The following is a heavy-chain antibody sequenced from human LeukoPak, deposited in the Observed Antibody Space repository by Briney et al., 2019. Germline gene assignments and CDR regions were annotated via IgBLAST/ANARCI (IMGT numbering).Heavy chain of an antibody. D-gene: IGHD5-12*01. V-gene: IGHV4-4*07. CDR1: GGSISSYH. J-gene: IGHJ4*02. Sequence: SETLSLTCIVSGGSISSYHWSWIRQPAGKGLEWIGRIYTSGSTDYNPSLKSRVTMSVDTSKNQFSLKLSSVTAADTAVYYCAGVGGYALKDWGQGTLVTVSS. CDR3: AGVGGYALKD. CDR2: IYTSGST.